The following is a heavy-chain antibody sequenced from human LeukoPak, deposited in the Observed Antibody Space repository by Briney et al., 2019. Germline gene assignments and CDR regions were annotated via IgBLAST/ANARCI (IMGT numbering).Heavy chain of an antibody. V-gene: IGHV3-9*03. CDR1: GFTFDDYA. CDR3: AKVHHGRYNWNDLFCFDY. D-gene: IGHD1-1*01. CDR2: ISWNSGSI. J-gene: IGHJ4*02. Sequence: SGRSVRLSCAASGFTFDDYAMHWVRQAPGKGLEWVSGISWNSGSIGYADSVKGRFTISRDNAKNSLYLQMNSLRAEDMALYYCAKVHHGRYNWNDLFCFDYWGQGTLVTVSS.